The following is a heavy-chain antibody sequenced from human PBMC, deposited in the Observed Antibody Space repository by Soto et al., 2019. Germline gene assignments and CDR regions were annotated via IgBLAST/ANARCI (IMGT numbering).Heavy chain of an antibody. CDR1: GFTFSSYS. CDR2: ISSSSSYI. CDR3: ASPAPDTAMATHAFDI. D-gene: IGHD5-18*01. V-gene: IGHV3-21*01. Sequence: LRLSCAASGFTFSSYSMNWVRQAPGKGLEWVSSISSSSSYIYYADSVKGRFTISRDNAKNSLYLQMNSLRAEDTAVYYCASPAPDTAMATHAFDIWGQGTMVTVSS. J-gene: IGHJ3*02.